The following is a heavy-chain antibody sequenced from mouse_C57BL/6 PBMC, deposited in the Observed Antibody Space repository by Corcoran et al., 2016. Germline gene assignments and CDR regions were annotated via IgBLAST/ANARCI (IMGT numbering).Heavy chain of an antibody. CDR3: ARRGYYGSSSGYAIDY. D-gene: IGHD1-1*01. J-gene: IGHJ4*01. V-gene: IGHV1-85*01. CDR1: GYTFTSYD. CDR2: IYPRDGST. Sequence: QVQLQQSGPELVKPGASVKLSCKASGYTFTSYDINWVKQRPGQGLEWIGWIYPRDGSTKYNEKFKGKATLTVDTSSSTAYMELHSLTSEDSAVYFCARRGYYGSSSGYAIDYLGQGTSVTVAS.